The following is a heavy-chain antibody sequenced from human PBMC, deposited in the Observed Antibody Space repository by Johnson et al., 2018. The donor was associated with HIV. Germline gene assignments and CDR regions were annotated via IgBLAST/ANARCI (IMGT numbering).Heavy chain of an antibody. CDR2: ISYDGSNK. V-gene: IGHV3-30-3*01. D-gene: IGHD6-25*01. CDR1: GFTFSSYA. J-gene: IGHJ3*02. CDR3: ARDLAAGIPSDAFDI. Sequence: VQLVESGGGVVQPGGSLRISCAASGFTFSSYAMNWVRQAPGKGLEWVAVISYDGSNKYYADSVKGRFTISRDNSKNTLYLQMNSLRAEDTAVYYCARDLAAGIPSDAFDIWGQGTMVTVSS.